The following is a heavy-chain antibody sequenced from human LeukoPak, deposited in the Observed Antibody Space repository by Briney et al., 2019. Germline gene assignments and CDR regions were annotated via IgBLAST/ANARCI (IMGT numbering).Heavy chain of an antibody. D-gene: IGHD3-9*01. V-gene: IGHV1-46*03. CDR2: INPSGGST. CDR3: ARGSGIFSYYDILTGSGWFDP. Sequence: ASVKVSCKASGYTFTSYYMHWVRQAPGQGREWMGIINPSGGSTSYEQKFQGRVTMTRDTSTSTVYMELSSLRSEDTAVYYCARGSGIFSYYDILTGSGWFDPWGQGTLVTVSS. CDR1: GYTFTSYY. J-gene: IGHJ5*02.